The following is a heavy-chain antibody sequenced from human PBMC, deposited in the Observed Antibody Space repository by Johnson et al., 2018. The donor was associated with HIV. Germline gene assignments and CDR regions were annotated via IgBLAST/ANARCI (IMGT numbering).Heavy chain of an antibody. Sequence: QMMLVESGGGVVQPGRSLRLSCAASGFTFSNFAMHWVRQAPGKGLEWVTFTSFDESNNYYGDSVKGRFTISRDNSKNTLYLQMNSLRVEDTAVYYCARVEWELELLGAFDIWGQGTMVTVSS. CDR1: GFTFSNFA. J-gene: IGHJ3*02. CDR2: TSFDESNN. D-gene: IGHD1-7*01. V-gene: IGHV3-30*04. CDR3: ARVEWELELLGAFDI.